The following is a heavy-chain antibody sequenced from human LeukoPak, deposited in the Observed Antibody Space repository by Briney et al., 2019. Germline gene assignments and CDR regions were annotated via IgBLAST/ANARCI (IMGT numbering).Heavy chain of an antibody. D-gene: IGHD3-10*01. J-gene: IGHJ4*02. CDR2: IYYSGST. Sequence: SETLSLTCTVSGGSISSGSYYWGWIRHPQGKGLEWIASIYYSGSTYYNPSLKSRVAISIATSKNQFSLKLGSVPAADTAVYYCARVGGIYYGSGSYYNTPFDYWGQGTLVTVSS. CDR3: ARVGGIYYGSGSYYNTPFDY. V-gene: IGHV4-39*07. CDR1: GGSISSGSYY.